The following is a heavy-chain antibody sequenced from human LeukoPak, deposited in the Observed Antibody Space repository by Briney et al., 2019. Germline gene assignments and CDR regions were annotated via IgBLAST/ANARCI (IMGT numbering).Heavy chain of an antibody. CDR1: GFTFADYA. J-gene: IGHJ3*02. V-gene: IGHV3-9*03. D-gene: IGHD1-14*01. Sequence: GGSLRLSCAASGFTFADYAMHWVRQAPGKGLEWVSGISWNSGSIGYADSVKGRFTISRDNAKNSLYLQMNSLRAEDMALYYCAKLGGTKAFDIWGQGTMVTVSS. CDR3: AKLGGTKAFDI. CDR2: ISWNSGSI.